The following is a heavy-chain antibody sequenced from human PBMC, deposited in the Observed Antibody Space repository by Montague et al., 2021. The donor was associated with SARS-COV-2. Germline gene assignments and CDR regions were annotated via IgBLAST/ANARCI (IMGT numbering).Heavy chain of an antibody. V-gene: IGHV3-23*01. Sequence: SLRLPCAASGFIFTNYGMNWVRRAPGKGLESVAGISGFGGGTYYSDSVKGRFTISRATSNSTLFLQMDGLRAEDTAIYYRAKSFSGTRNWFDIWGQGTLVTVSS. CDR3: AKSFSGTRNWFDI. CDR2: ISGFGGGT. D-gene: IGHD1-14*01. CDR1: GFIFTNYG. J-gene: IGHJ5*02.